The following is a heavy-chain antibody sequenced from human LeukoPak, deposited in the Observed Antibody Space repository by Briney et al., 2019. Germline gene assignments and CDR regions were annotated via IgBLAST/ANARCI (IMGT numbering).Heavy chain of an antibody. CDR2: ISGSADIT. CDR3: AKRAGDY. J-gene: IGHJ4*02. Sequence: GGSLRLSCAASGFIFSSYGMNWVRRAPGKGLEWVSGISGSADITYYADSVKGRFTISRDNSKNTLFLHIHSLRAEDTAIYYCAKRAGDYWGQGTLVTVSS. CDR1: GFIFSSYG. V-gene: IGHV3-23*01.